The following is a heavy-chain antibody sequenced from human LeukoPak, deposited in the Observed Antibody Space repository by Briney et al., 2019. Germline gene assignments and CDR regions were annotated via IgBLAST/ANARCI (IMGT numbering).Heavy chain of an antibody. Sequence: PGGSLRLSCAASGFMLSSYTINWVRQAPGKGLEWVSYIRSSGSTMNYADSVKGRFTISRDNAKNSLYLQMNSLRAEDTAVYYCARDHTSVTYYYDSSGYQEGGFDYWGQGTLVTVSS. CDR3: ARDHTSVTYYYDSSGYQEGGFDY. CDR1: GFMLSSYT. J-gene: IGHJ4*02. CDR2: IRSSGSTM. D-gene: IGHD3-22*01. V-gene: IGHV3-48*03.